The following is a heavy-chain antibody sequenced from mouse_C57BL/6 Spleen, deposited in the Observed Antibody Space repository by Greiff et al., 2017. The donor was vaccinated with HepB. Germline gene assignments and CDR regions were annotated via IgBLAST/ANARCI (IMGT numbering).Heavy chain of an antibody. V-gene: IGHV1-50*01. CDR3: ARFGGNYFDY. J-gene: IGHJ2*01. CDR1: GYTLTSYW. CDR2: IDPSDSYT. Sequence: QVQLQQPGAELVKPGASVKLSCKASGYTLTSYWMQWVKQRPGQGLEWIGEIDPSDSYTNYNQKFKGKATLTVDTSSSTAYMQISSLTSEDSAVYYCARFGGNYFDYWGQGTTLTVSS.